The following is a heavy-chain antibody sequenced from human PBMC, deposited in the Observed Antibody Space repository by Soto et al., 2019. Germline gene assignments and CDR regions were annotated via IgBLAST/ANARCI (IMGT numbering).Heavy chain of an antibody. CDR1: GGTFSSYA. CDR3: ATTGYCGGDCYPYYYYYGMDG. Sequence: SVKVSCKASGGTFSSYAISWVRQAPGQGLEWMGGIIPIFGTANYAQKFQGRVTITADKSTSTAYMELSSLRSEDTAVYYCATTGYCGGDCYPYYYYYGMDGCRQGTTFTV. J-gene: IGHJ6*02. D-gene: IGHD2-21*02. CDR2: IIPIFGTA. V-gene: IGHV1-69*06.